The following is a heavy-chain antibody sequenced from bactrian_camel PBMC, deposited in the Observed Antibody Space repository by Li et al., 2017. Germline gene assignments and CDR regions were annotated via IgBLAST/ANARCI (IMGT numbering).Heavy chain of an antibody. J-gene: IGHJ6*01. Sequence: HVQLVESGGGSVQAGGSLRLSCTASGYTYSSNCVAWFRQAPGKGLEWVSSIYTGGGSTYYTDSVKGRFTISQDNAKNILYLQMNSLKSEDTALYYCTKATLYNNYDFDYWGQGTQVTVS. CDR3: TKATLYNNYDFDY. CDR1: GYTYSSNC. V-gene: IGHV3S1*01. D-gene: IGHD4*01. CDR2: IYTGGGST.